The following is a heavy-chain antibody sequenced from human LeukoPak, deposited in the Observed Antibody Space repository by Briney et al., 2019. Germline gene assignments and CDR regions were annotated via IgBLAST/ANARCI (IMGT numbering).Heavy chain of an antibody. CDR3: ARERRITILHPHFDI. Sequence: SQTLSLTCTVSGGSISSGDYYWSWIRQPPGKGLEWIGYIYYSGSTYYNPSLKSRVTISVDTSKNQFSLKLSSVTAADTAVYYCARERRITILHPHFDIWGQGTMVTVSS. CDR2: IYYSGST. V-gene: IGHV4-30-4*01. CDR1: GGSISSGDYY. J-gene: IGHJ3*02. D-gene: IGHD3-10*01.